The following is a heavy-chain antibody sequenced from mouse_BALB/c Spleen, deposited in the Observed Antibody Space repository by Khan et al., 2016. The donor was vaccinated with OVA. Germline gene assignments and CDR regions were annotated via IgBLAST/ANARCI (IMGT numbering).Heavy chain of an antibody. J-gene: IGHJ3*01. CDR1: GYTFTSYY. CDR3: TRSGCGGIAY. CDR2: INPSNGGT. Sequence: QVQLKQSGAELVKPGASVRLSCKASGYTFTSYYLYWVKQRPGQGLEWIGDINPSNGGTNFNEKFKPKAILTVDKSSRTAYMQLRSLTSEDSAVDYYTRSGCGGIAYWGQGTLVTVSA. V-gene: IGHV1S81*02. D-gene: IGHD3-2*02.